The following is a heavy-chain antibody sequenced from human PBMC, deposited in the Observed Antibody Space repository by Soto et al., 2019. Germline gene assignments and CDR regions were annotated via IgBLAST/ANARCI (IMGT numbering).Heavy chain of an antibody. V-gene: IGHV1-46*01. Sequence: GASVKVSCKASGYTFTSYYMHWVRQAPGQGLEWMGIINPSGGSTSYAQKFQGRVTMTRDTSTSTVYMELSSQRSEDTAVYYCARVTGYCSSTSCYSYGMDVWGQGTTVTVSS. CDR1: GYTFTSYY. CDR3: ARVTGYCSSTSCYSYGMDV. J-gene: IGHJ6*02. CDR2: INPSGGST. D-gene: IGHD2-2*01.